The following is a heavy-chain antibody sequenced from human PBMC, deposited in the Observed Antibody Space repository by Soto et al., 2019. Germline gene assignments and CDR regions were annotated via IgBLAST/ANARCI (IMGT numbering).Heavy chain of an antibody. CDR3: VRRSPEDAFDI. Sequence: QLQLQESGSGLVKPSQTLSLTCAVSGGSIISGGYSWSWIRQPPGKGLQWIGHIYEGGNTYYTPSLETRVAISTDKSKNQFSLRLSSVTAADTAVYYCVRRSPEDAFDIWGQGTMVTASP. CDR1: GGSIISGGYS. CDR2: IYEGGNT. J-gene: IGHJ3*02. V-gene: IGHV4-30-2*01.